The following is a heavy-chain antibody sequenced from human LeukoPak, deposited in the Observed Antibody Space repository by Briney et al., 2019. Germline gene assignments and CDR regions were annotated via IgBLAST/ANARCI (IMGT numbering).Heavy chain of an antibody. CDR3: AAVELGIGAFDI. CDR2: IVVGSGNT. D-gene: IGHD7-27*01. Sequence: SVKVSCKASGFTFTSSAVQWVRQARGQRLEGIGWIVVGSGNTNYAQKFQERVTITRDMSTSTAYMELSSLRSEDTAVYYCAAVELGIGAFDIWGQGTMVTVSS. V-gene: IGHV1-58*01. CDR1: GFTFTSSA. J-gene: IGHJ3*02.